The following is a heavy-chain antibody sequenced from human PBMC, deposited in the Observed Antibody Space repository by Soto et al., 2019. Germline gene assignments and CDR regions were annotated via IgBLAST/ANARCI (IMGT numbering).Heavy chain of an antibody. D-gene: IGHD1-26*01. J-gene: IGHJ6*02. CDR2: IGGSGGIT. CDR1: GFTFSSYA. V-gene: IGHV3-23*01. CDR3: ANDPRGGYYLRLVDYGMDV. Sequence: EVQLLESGGGLVQPGGSLRLSCAASGFTFSSYAMSWVRQAPGKGLEWVSAIGGSGGITYYADSVKGRFTISRDNSKNTLYLQMNSLRAEDRAVYYCANDPRGGYYLRLVDYGMDVWGQGTTVTVSS.